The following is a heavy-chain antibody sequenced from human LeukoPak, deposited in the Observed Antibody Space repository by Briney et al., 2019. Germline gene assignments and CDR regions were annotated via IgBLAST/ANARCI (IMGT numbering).Heavy chain of an antibody. CDR2: IYYSGST. V-gene: IGHV4-30-4*01. CDR3: ARDPSTRDPEGYYYYGMDV. CDR1: GGSTSSGDYY. J-gene: IGHJ6*02. D-gene: IGHD2-2*01. Sequence: SETLSLTCTVSGGSTSSGDYYWSWIRQPPGKGLEWIGYIYYSGSTYYNPSLKSRVTISVDTSKNQFSLKLSSVTAADTAVYYCARDPSTRDPEGYYYYGMDVWGQGTTVTVSS.